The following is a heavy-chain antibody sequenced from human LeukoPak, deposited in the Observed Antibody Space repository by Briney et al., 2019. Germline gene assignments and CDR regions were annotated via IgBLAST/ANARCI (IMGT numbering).Heavy chain of an antibody. V-gene: IGHV3-23*01. CDR3: AKTMVRGVITKNWFDP. J-gene: IGHJ5*02. CDR1: GFTFGSYG. CDR2: ISATGGGT. D-gene: IGHD3-10*01. Sequence: GGSLRLSCAASGFTFGSYGMSWVRQAPGKGLEWVSSISATGGGTYYADSVKGRFTISRDNSKNTLYLQMNSLRAEDTAVYYCAKTMVRGVITKNWFDPWGQGTLVTVSS.